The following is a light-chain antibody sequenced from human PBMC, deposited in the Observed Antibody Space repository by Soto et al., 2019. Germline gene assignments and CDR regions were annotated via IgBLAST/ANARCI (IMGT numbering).Light chain of an antibody. CDR2: DAS. CDR1: QSVSSF. Sequence: EIVLTQSPATLSLSPRERATLSCKASQSVSSFFAWYQQKPGQAPSLLIYDASQRATGIPARFSGSGSETDFTLTISSLEPDDFAVYYCQHRGNWPPTFGQGTRLEIK. CDR3: QHRGNWPPT. J-gene: IGKJ5*01. V-gene: IGKV3-11*01.